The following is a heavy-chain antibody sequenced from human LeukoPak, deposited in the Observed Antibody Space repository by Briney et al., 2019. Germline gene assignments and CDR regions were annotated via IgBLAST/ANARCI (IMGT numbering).Heavy chain of an antibody. CDR2: ISYDGRSQ. V-gene: IGHV3-30*03. J-gene: IGHJ4*02. CDR1: GFTFSPFN. CDR3: ARGTSPSYGFPRN. Sequence: GGSLRLSCAASGFTFSPFNMYWVRQAPGKGLEWVALISYDGRSQQYADSVKGRFTMSRDNAKNSLYLQMNSLRAEDTAVYYCARGTSPSYGFPRNWGQGTQVTVSS. D-gene: IGHD1-1*01.